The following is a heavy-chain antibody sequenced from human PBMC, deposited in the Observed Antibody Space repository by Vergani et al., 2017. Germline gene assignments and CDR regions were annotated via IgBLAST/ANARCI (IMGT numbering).Heavy chain of an antibody. J-gene: IGHJ4*02. CDR2: ISMSGDIS. D-gene: IGHD2/OR15-2a*01. V-gene: IGHV3-23*01. Sequence: VQILQSGGALVQPGGSLRLSCAASGFTFFNFAMGWVRQAPGKGLEWVSSISMSGDISYYADSVKGRFTISRDNSKNTLYLQMDSLRAGDTALYYCAKDIGIVMVPVSPDFWGQGTLVTVSS. CDR1: GFTFFNFA. CDR3: AKDIGIVMVPVSPDF.